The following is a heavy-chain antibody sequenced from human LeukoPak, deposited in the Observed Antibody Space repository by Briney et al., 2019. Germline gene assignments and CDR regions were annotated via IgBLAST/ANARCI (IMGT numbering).Heavy chain of an antibody. V-gene: IGHV4-4*02. CDR3: ARDRAIAGGAFDI. Sequence: SETLSLTCAVSGGSISSSNWWSWVRQPPGKGLEWIGEIYHSGSTNYNPSLKSRVTMSVDKPKNQFSLKLSSVTAADTAVYYCARDRAIAGGAFDIWGQGTMVTVSS. CDR2: IYHSGST. J-gene: IGHJ3*02. D-gene: IGHD6-13*01. CDR1: GGSISSSNW.